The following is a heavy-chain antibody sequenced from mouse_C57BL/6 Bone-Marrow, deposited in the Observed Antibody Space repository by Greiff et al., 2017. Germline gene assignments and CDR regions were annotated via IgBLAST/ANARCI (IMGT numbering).Heavy chain of an antibody. Sequence: LKQSGAELVRPGASVKLSCTASGFNIKDDYMHWVKQRPEQGLEWIGWIDPENGDTEYASKFQGKATITADTSSNTAYLQLSSLTSEDTAVYYCTHYYYGSYYFDYWGQGTTLTVSS. CDR1: GFNIKDDY. CDR3: THYYYGSYYFDY. CDR2: IDPENGDT. D-gene: IGHD1-1*01. J-gene: IGHJ2*01. V-gene: IGHV14-4*01.